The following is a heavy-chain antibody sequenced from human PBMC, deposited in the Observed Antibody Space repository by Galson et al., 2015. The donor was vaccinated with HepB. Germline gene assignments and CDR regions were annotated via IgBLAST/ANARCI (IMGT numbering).Heavy chain of an antibody. Sequence: SLRLSCAASGFTFSRSVMHWVRQPPGKGLECVAVRDSVKGRFTISRDNSKNTLYLQISGLRGEDTAIYYCARLSPAGAYFDFWGQGTPLTVSS. CDR3: ARLSPAGAYFDF. CDR1: GFTFSRSV. CDR2: R. V-gene: IGHV3-33*01. D-gene: IGHD3-16*02. J-gene: IGHJ4*02.